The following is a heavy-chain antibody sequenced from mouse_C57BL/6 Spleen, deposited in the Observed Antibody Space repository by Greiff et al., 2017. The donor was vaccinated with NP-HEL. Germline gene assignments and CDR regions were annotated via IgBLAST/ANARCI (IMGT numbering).Heavy chain of an antibody. D-gene: IGHD1-1*01. Sequence: QVQLQQPGAELVRPGTSVKFSCKASGYTFTSYWMHWVKQRPGQGLEWIGVIDPSDSYTNSNQKFKGKATLTVDTSSSTAYMQLSGLTSEDSAVYCCARSYCGSGYWYLDVGGTGTTDTVSS. V-gene: IGHV1-59*01. CDR1: GYTFTSYW. CDR3: ARSYCGSGYWYLDV. CDR2: IDPSDSYT. J-gene: IGHJ1*03.